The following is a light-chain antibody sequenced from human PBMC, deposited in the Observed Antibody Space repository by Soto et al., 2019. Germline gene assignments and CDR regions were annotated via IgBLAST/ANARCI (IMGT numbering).Light chain of an antibody. CDR1: SSDVGGYNY. CDR3: SSYTSRSPPV. Sequence: QSVLTQPASVSGSPGQSITISCTGTSSDVGGYNYVSWYQQHPGKAPKLMIYDVSNRPSGVSNRFSASKSGNTASLTISGLQAEDEADYYCSSYTSRSPPVFGPGTKVTVL. V-gene: IGLV2-14*01. CDR2: DVS. J-gene: IGLJ1*01.